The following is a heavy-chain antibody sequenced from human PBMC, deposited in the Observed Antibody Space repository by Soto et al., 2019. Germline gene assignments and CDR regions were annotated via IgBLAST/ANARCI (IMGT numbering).Heavy chain of an antibody. CDR1: GFTFSSYA. D-gene: IGHD3-3*01. Sequence: GGSLRLSCAASGFTFSSYAMSWVRQAPGKGLEWVSAISGSGGSTYYADSVKGRFTISRDNSKNTLYLQMNSLRAEDTAVYYCAKGRITIFGVVPYYYYMDVWGKGTTVTVSS. CDR3: AKGRITIFGVVPYYYYMDV. J-gene: IGHJ6*03. CDR2: ISGSGGST. V-gene: IGHV3-23*01.